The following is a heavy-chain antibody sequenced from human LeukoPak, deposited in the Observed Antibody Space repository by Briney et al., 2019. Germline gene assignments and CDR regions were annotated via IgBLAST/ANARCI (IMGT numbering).Heavy chain of an antibody. CDR1: GGSFSGYY. CDR2: INHSGST. Sequence: SETLSLTCAVYGGSFSGYYWGWIRQPPGKGLEWIGEINHSGSTNYNPSLKSRVTISVDTSKNQFSLKLSSVTAADTAVYYCASTIVGAIYLDYWGQGTLVTVSS. CDR3: ASTIVGAIYLDY. D-gene: IGHD1-26*01. V-gene: IGHV4-34*01. J-gene: IGHJ4*02.